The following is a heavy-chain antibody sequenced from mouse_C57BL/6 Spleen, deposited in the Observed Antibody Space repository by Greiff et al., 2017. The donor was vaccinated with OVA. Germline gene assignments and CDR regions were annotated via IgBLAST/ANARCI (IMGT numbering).Heavy chain of an antibody. V-gene: IGHV1-26*01. CDR1: GYTFTDYY. J-gene: IGHJ3*02. D-gene: IGHD2-10*01. CDR2: INPNNGGT. CDR3: ASLGAKDPTGG. Sequence: VQLQQSGPELVKPGASVKISCKASGYTFTDYYMNWVKQSHGKSLEWIGDINPNNGGTSYNQKFKGKATLTVDKSSSTAYMELRSLTSEDSAVYYCASLGAKDPTGGWGQGTLVTVSA.